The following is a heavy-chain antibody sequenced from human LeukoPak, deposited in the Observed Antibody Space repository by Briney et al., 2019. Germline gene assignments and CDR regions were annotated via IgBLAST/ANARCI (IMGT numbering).Heavy chain of an antibody. J-gene: IGHJ4*02. CDR2: INWNGGST. CDR3: ARGEWDLRD. CDR1: GFMFADHG. V-gene: IGHV3-20*04. Sequence: GGSLRLSCAASGFMFADHGMTWVRQVPGKGLEWVSGINWNGGSTGYVDSVKGRFTISRDNAKNVLFLQMDNLRAEDTAFYYCARGEWDLRDWGQGTLVIVSS. D-gene: IGHD1-26*01.